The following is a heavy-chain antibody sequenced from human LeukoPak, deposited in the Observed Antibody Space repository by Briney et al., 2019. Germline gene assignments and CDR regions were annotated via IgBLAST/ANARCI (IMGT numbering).Heavy chain of an antibody. CDR1: GGSISSSSYY. D-gene: IGHD3-10*01. V-gene: IGHV4-61*02. CDR3: ARDRITMVRGVIITDDAFDI. Sequence: SETLSLTCTVSGGSISSSSYYWSWIRQPAGKGLEWIGRIYTSGSTNYNPSLKSRVTMSVDTSKNQFSLKLSSVTAADTAVYYCARDRITMVRGVIITDDAFDIWGQGTMVTVSS. CDR2: IYTSGST. J-gene: IGHJ3*02.